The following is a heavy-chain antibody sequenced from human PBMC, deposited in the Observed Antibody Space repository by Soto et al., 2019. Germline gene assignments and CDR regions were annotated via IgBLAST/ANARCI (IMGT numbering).Heavy chain of an antibody. V-gene: IGHV4-59*01. J-gene: IGHJ5*02. CDR3: ARDGATEGIT. CDR2: IFYSGST. D-gene: IGHD1-20*01. CDR1: GGSISSYY. Sequence: SETLSLTCTVSGGSISSYYWSWIRQPPGKGLEWIGYIFYSGSTNYTPSLKSRVTISVDTSKSQFSLRLSSVTAADTAVYYCARDGATEGITWGQGTLVTVSS.